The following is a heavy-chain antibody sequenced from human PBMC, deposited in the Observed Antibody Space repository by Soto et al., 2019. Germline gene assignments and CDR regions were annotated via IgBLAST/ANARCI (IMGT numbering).Heavy chain of an antibody. D-gene: IGHD2-21*01. J-gene: IGHJ6*04. Sequence: GASVKVCCKASGDTVTRSGSRWVRQAPGQGLEWMGWSSTDNGDTNYAQTFQGRVTMTTDTSTSTVHMEVRSLRSEDTAVYYCATEGVAPYSSSGMDVWGKGTPVTVSS. CDR1: GDTVTRSG. CDR2: SSTDNGDT. V-gene: IGHV1-18*01. CDR3: ATEGVAPYSSSGMDV.